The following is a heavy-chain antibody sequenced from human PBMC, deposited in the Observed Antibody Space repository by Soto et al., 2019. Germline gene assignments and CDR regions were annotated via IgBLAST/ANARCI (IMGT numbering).Heavy chain of an antibody. Sequence: GGSLRLSCAASGFTFSSYGMHWVRQAPGKGLEWVAVISCDGSNKYYADSVKGRFTISRDNSKNTLYLQMNSLRAEDTAVYYCAKGIVATYYYYGMDVWGQGTTVTVSS. CDR3: AKGIVATYYYYGMDV. V-gene: IGHV3-30*18. D-gene: IGHD5-12*01. CDR1: GFTFSSYG. CDR2: ISCDGSNK. J-gene: IGHJ6*02.